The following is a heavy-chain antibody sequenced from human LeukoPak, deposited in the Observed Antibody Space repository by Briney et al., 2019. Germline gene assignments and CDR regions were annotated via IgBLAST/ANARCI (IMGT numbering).Heavy chain of an antibody. CDR2: ISGSGGST. D-gene: IGHD6-13*01. V-gene: IGHV3-23*01. CDR1: GFTFSSYA. J-gene: IGHJ6*02. CDR3: ARLGIAAAGGYYYYGMDV. Sequence: GGSLRLSCAASGFTFSSYAMSWVRQAPGMGLEWVSAISGSGGSTYYADSVKGRFTISRDNSKNTLYLQMNSLRAEDTAVYYCARLGIAAAGGYYYYGMDVWGQGTTVTVSS.